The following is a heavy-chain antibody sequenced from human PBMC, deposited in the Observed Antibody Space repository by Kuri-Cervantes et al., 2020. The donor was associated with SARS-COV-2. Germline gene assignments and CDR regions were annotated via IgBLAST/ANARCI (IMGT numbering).Heavy chain of an antibody. CDR3: ARGGVVVVIPLDSTNLIVY. J-gene: IGHJ4*02. V-gene: IGHV4-39*01. Sequence: GSLRLSGTVSGGSISSSSYYWGWIRQPPGKGLEWIGSIYYSGRTYYNPSLKSRVTISVDTSKYQFSLKLSSVTAADTAVYYCARGGVVVVIPLDSTNLIVYWDQGTLVTVSS. CDR2: IYYSGRT. CDR1: GGSISSSSYY. D-gene: IGHD2-21*01.